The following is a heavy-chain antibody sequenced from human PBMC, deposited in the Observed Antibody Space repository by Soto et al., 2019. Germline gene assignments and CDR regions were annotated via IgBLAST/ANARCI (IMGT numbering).Heavy chain of an antibody. CDR1: GFTFSSYG. Sequence: QVQLVESGGGVVQPGRSLRLSCAASGFTFSSYGIHWVRQAPGKGLEWVAVIRYDGSNEYYADSVKGRFTISRDNSKNTLHLQMNSLRAEDTAVYYCAREGGMTTNFDYWGQGTLVTVSS. CDR3: AREGGMTTNFDY. V-gene: IGHV3-33*01. CDR2: IRYDGSNE. D-gene: IGHD4-17*01. J-gene: IGHJ4*02.